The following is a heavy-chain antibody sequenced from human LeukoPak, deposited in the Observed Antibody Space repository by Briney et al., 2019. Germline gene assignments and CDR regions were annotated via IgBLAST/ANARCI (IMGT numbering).Heavy chain of an antibody. Sequence: PGRSLILSCAASEFTFSSYGMHWVRQAPGKGLEWVAVISYDGSNQYYADTVKGRFTISRDNSKNTLYLQMNSLRAEDTAVYYCAKDRLGALYYYDSSGCYRFDYWGQGTLVTVSS. CDR2: ISYDGSNQ. D-gene: IGHD3-22*01. CDR3: AKDRLGALYYYDSSGCYRFDY. CDR1: EFTFSSYG. V-gene: IGHV3-30*18. J-gene: IGHJ4*01.